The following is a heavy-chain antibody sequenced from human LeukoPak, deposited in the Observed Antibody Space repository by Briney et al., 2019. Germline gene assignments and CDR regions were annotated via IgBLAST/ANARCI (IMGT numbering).Heavy chain of an antibody. Sequence: GASVKVSCKPSGYTFTSYDINWVRQATGQGLEWMGWMSPKSGDTGYAQNFQGRVTVTRNPSISTAYMELSSLTSDDTAVYYCARVGAVAGPEGPYGMDVWGQGTTVTVSS. V-gene: IGHV1-8*01. CDR1: GYTFTSYD. CDR3: ARVGAVAGPEGPYGMDV. J-gene: IGHJ6*02. CDR2: MSPKSGDT. D-gene: IGHD6-19*01.